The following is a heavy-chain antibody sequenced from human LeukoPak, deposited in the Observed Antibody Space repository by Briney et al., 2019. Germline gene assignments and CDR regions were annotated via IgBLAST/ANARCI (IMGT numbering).Heavy chain of an antibody. CDR2: IYTNGST. CDR3: ARGGASTCYFFGFDY. J-gene: IGHJ4*02. D-gene: IGHD2-15*01. CDR1: SGSINNYY. Sequence: SETLSLTCTVSSGSINNYYWSWIRQPAGKGLEWIGRIYTNGSTHYNPSLKSRVTLSVDASKNQFSLKLSSVTAADTAVYYCARGGASTCYFFGFDYWGQGTLVTVSS. V-gene: IGHV4-4*07.